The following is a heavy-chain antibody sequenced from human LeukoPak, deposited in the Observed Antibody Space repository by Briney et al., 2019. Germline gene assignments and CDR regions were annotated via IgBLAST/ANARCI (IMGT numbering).Heavy chain of an antibody. J-gene: IGHJ5*02. CDR2: INPGDSDS. D-gene: IGHD6-19*01. CDR3: ARFLHIAVAGPTGWFDP. V-gene: IGHV5-51*01. Sequence: GESLKISCKGSGYSFTNYWITWVRQMPGKGLEWVGIINPGDSDSRYSPSFQGQVTLSADKSISTAYLQWSSLKASDTAMYYCARFLHIAVAGPTGWFDPWGQGTLVTVSS. CDR1: GYSFTNYW.